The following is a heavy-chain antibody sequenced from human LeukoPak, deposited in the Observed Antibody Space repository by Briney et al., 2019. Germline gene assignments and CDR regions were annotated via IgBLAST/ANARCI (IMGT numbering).Heavy chain of an antibody. J-gene: IGHJ4*02. CDR2: INPNSGDT. CDR1: GYTFTGYY. Sequence: GASVKVSCKASGYTFTGYYMHWVRQAPGQGLEWMGWINPNSGDTSYAQKFQGRATMTRDTSISTAYMDLSSLTSDDTAVYYCARADHGALGYGCYTLDYWGQGALVTVSS. V-gene: IGHV1-2*02. CDR3: ARADHGALGYGCYTLDY. D-gene: IGHD2-2*02.